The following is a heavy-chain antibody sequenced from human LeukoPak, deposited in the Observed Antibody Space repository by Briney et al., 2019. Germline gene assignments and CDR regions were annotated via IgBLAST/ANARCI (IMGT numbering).Heavy chain of an antibody. Sequence: GGSLRLSCAGSEFIFSNYWMTWVRQAPGKGLEWVANIKQDGSETYYVDSVKGRFTISRDNGKDTLYLQMNSLRAEDTGVYYCAALDHGHDYWGQGTLVTVSS. CDR2: IKQDGSET. CDR1: EFIFSNYW. CDR3: AALDHGHDY. V-gene: IGHV3-7*01. J-gene: IGHJ4*02.